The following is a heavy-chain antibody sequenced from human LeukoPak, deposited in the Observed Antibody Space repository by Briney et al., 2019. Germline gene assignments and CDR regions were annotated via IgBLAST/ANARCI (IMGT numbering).Heavy chain of an antibody. Sequence: GGSLRLSCAASGFTFSSYWMNWVRQAPGKGLEWVANINPDGSGRFYVDSVRGRFTISRDNAKNLLFLQVNSLRAEDTAVYYCARGHDYFDYWGQGTLVTVSS. V-gene: IGHV3-7*01. CDR2: INPDGSGR. CDR3: ARGHDYFDY. CDR1: GFTFSSYW. J-gene: IGHJ4*02.